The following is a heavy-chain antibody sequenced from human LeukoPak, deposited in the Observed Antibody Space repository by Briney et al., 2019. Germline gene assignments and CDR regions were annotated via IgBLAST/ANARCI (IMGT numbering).Heavy chain of an antibody. CDR3: ARGGGYEPSDY. CDR1: GGSISSYY. Sequence: PWETLSLTCTVSGGSISSYYWSWIRQPPGKGLGWIGYIYYSGSTNYNPSLKSRVTISVDTSKKQSSLKLSSVTAADTAVYYCARGGGYEPSDYWGQGNLVTVSS. J-gene: IGHJ4*02. D-gene: IGHD5-12*01. V-gene: IGHV4-59*01. CDR2: IYYSGST.